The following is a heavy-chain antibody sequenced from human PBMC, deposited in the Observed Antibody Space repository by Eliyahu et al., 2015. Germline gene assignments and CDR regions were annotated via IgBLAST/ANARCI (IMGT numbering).Heavy chain of an antibody. CDR1: GFAVNSAW. J-gene: IGHJ6*02. CDR3: AGQGVIIGYYGMDV. V-gene: IGHV3-15*01. CDR2: IKSTIDGGAT. D-gene: IGHD3-10*01. Sequence: EVQLVESGGGXVKPGGSLRVSCXAXGFAVNSAWMGWVRQAPGKGLEWVGRIKSTIDGGATDXAAAVKGRFTISRDDSKNTVFLQMNSLQTEDTAVYYCAGQGVIIGYYGMDVWGQGTTVTVSS.